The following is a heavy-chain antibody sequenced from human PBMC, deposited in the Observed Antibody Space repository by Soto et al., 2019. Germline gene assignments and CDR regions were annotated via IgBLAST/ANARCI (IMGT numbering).Heavy chain of an antibody. J-gene: IGHJ4*02. CDR3: ARGGYYYDSSAYYRPFDY. D-gene: IGHD3-22*01. CDR1: GYTFTSYD. CDR2: MNPNSGKT. Sequence: QVQLVQSGAEVKKPGASVKVSCKASGYTFTSYDINWVRQAPGQGLEWRGWMNPNSGKTGYAQKFQGRVTMTRSTSISTAYMELSSLRSEDTAVYYCARGGYYYDSSAYYRPFDYWGQGTLVTVSS. V-gene: IGHV1-8*01.